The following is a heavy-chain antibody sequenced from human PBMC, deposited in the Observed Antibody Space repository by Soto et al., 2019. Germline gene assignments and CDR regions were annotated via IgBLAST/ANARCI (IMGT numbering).Heavy chain of an antibody. CDR2: IYSGGTT. Sequence: EVQLVESGGGLIQPGGSLRLSCAASGFTVSNNYMSWVRQAPGKGLEWVSVIYSGGTTYYSDSVKGRFTISRDNSKNTRYLQMNSLRDEDTAVYYCARDGGSSGVDYWGQGTLVTVSS. CDR1: GFTVSNNY. D-gene: IGHD6-19*01. CDR3: ARDGGSSGVDY. V-gene: IGHV3-53*01. J-gene: IGHJ4*02.